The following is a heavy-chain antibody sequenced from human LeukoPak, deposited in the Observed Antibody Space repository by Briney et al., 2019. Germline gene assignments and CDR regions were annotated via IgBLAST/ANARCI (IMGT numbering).Heavy chain of an antibody. Sequence: GRSLRLSCAASGFTFDDYAMHWVRQAPGKGLEWVSGISWNSGSTGYADSVKGRFTISRDNAKNSLYLQMNSLRAEDTALYYCAKATYGDYVFGAFDIWGQGTMVTVSS. J-gene: IGHJ3*02. V-gene: IGHV3-9*01. D-gene: IGHD4-17*01. CDR3: AKATYGDYVFGAFDI. CDR1: GFTFDDYA. CDR2: ISWNSGST.